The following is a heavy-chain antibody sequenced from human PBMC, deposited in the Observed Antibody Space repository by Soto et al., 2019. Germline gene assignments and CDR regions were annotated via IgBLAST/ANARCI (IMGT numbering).Heavy chain of an antibody. Sequence: GESLKISCKGSGYSFTSYWITWVRQMPGKGLEWMGRIDPSDSYTNYSPSFQGHVAISVDKSISTAYLQWSSLKASDTAMYYCARSYSGSYSYFEYWGQGTLVTVS. J-gene: IGHJ4*02. CDR1: GYSFTSYW. D-gene: IGHD1-26*01. CDR3: ARSYSGSYSYFEY. CDR2: IDPSDSYT. V-gene: IGHV5-10-1*01.